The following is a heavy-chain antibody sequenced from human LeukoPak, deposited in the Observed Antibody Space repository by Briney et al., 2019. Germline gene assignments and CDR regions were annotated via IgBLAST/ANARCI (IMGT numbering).Heavy chain of an antibody. CDR2: ISGSGGST. CDR1: GFTFSSYA. J-gene: IGHJ4*02. CDR3: AKGYYYDSGAYPLQS. D-gene: IGHD3-22*01. Sequence: GGSLRLSCAASGFTFSSYAMSWVRQAPGKGLEWVSSISGSGGSTYYADSVKGRFTISRDNSKNTLYLQMNSLRAEDTAVYYCAKGYYYDSGAYPLQSWGQGTLVTVSS. V-gene: IGHV3-23*01.